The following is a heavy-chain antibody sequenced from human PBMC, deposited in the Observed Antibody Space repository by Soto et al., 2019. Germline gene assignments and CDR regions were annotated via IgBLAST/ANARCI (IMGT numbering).Heavy chain of an antibody. D-gene: IGHD5-12*01. Sequence: GGSLRLSCAASGFTFSSFGIHWVRQAPGKGLEWVAVMAYDGSNEYYADSVRGRFTISRDNSKSTVYLQMNSLRPEDTAVYYCAKNTVGLSRYYYYGMDVWGQGTTVTVSS. CDR1: GFTFSSFG. V-gene: IGHV3-30*18. CDR3: AKNTVGLSRYYYYGMDV. CDR2: MAYDGSNE. J-gene: IGHJ6*02.